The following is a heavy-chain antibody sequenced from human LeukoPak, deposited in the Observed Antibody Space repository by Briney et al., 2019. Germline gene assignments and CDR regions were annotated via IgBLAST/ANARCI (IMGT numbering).Heavy chain of an antibody. J-gene: IGHJ3*02. CDR3: ARAGGSILSWLGYAFDI. CDR2: ISAYNGNT. V-gene: IGHV1-18*01. D-gene: IGHD2-8*02. Sequence: GASVKVSCKASGYTFTSYGISWVRQAPGQGLEWMGWISAYNGNTNYAQKLQGRVTMTTDTSTSTAYMELRSLRSDDTAVYYCARAGGSILSWLGYAFDIWGQGTMVTVSS. CDR1: GYTFTSYG.